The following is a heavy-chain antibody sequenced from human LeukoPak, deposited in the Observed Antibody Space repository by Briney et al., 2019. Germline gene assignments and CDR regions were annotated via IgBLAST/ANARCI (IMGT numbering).Heavy chain of an antibody. CDR2: ITTSGGST. V-gene: IGHV3-23*01. CDR1: GFTFSSYA. Sequence: GGSLRLSCAASGFTFSSYAMSWVRQAPGKGLEWVSTITTSGGSTYYADSVKGRFTISRDNSKNTLYLQMNSLRAEDTAVYYCARRSYYDLDYFDYWGQGTLVTVSS. CDR3: ARRSYYDLDYFDY. D-gene: IGHD1-26*01. J-gene: IGHJ4*02.